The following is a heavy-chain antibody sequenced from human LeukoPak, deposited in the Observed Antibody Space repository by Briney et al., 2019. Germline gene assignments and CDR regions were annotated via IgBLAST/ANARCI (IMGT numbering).Heavy chain of an antibody. V-gene: IGHV4-4*02. Sequence: SETLSLTCDVSGGSFSSSTWWSWVRPPPGRGLEWMGEIYHSGSTIYNPSLKSRVNISIDKSKNQFSLRLSSVAAADTAVYYCAKNLRTSVAAFEYWGQGTLVTVSS. CDR3: AKNLRTSVAAFEY. CDR2: IYHSGST. J-gene: IGHJ4*02. CDR1: GGSFSSSTW. D-gene: IGHD6-19*01.